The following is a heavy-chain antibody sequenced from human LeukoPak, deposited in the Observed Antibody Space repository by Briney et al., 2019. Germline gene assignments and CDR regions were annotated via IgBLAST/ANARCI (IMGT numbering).Heavy chain of an antibody. CDR2: IRSKANSYAT. Sequence: PGGSLRLSXAASGFTFSGSAMHWVRQASGKGLEWVGRIRSKANSYATAYAASVKGRFTISRDDSKNTAYLQMNSLKTEDTAVYYCTRTMVADYYYYYYMDVWGKGTTVTVSS. CDR3: TRTMVADYYYYYYMDV. D-gene: IGHD4/OR15-4a*01. CDR1: GFTFSGSA. V-gene: IGHV3-73*01. J-gene: IGHJ6*03.